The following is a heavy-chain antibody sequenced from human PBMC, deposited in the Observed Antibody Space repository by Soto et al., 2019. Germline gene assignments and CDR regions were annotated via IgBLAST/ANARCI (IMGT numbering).Heavy chain of an antibody. V-gene: IGHV3-30-3*01. J-gene: IGHJ3*02. Sequence: QVQLVESGGGVVQPGRSLRLSCAASGFTFSSYDMHWVRQAPGKGLEWVSVISYDGSNKYYADSVKGRFTISRDNSKNTLSLQMNSLRVEDTAVYYCARGRAGGLDIWGKGTMVTVSS. CDR2: ISYDGSNK. D-gene: IGHD3-16*01. CDR3: ARGRAGGLDI. CDR1: GFTFSSYD.